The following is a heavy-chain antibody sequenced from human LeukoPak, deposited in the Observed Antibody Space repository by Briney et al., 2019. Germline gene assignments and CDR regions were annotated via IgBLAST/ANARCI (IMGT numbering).Heavy chain of an antibody. J-gene: IGHJ4*02. CDR2: TRNKADSYIT. CDR3: VRDFDYDDGFDY. CDR1: GFTLSDRY. V-gene: IGHV3-72*01. Sequence: PGGSLRPSCAASGFTLSDRYMDWVRQAPGKGLEWVGRTRNKADSYITEYAASVKGRFTISRDNSRNSLYLQMNSLKTEDTAVYYCVRDFDYDDGFDYWGQGTLVIVSS. D-gene: IGHD4-17*01.